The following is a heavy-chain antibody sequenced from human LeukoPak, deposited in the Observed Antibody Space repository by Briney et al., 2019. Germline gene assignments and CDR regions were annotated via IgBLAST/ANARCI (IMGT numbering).Heavy chain of an antibody. CDR2: INTYNGDT. Sequence: ASVKVSCKASGYSFTSYAISWVRQAPGQGLEWMGWINTYNGDTNYPQNLQGRVTVTTDTSTTTAYMELRSLRSDDTAVYYCARDLHDTSGCSVYWGQGTLVTVSS. CDR3: ARDLHDTSGCSVY. J-gene: IGHJ4*02. V-gene: IGHV1-18*01. D-gene: IGHD6-19*01. CDR1: GYSFTSYA.